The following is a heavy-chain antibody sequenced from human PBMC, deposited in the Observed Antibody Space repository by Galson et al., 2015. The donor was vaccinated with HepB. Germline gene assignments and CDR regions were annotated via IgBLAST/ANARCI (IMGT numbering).Heavy chain of an antibody. Sequence: PALVKPTQTLTLTCTFSGFSLSTNGVDVGWIRQPPGKALEWLAVIYGKGNKYYCPPLKSRLTITQDISKNQVVLTMTNMDPADTATYYCARRLRILSAFDYWGQGTLVTVSS. CDR3: ARRLRILSAFDY. CDR2: IYGKGNK. CDR1: GFSLSTNGVD. V-gene: IGHV2-5*01. D-gene: IGHD1-26*01. J-gene: IGHJ4*02.